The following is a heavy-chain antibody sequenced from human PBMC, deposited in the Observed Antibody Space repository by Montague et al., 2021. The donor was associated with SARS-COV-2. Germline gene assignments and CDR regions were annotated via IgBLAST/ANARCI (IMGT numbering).Heavy chain of an antibody. V-gene: IGHV2-5*01. CDR1: GFSLSTPNVG. Sequence: PALVKPTQTLTLTCTFSGFSLSTPNVGVAWIRQPPGKALEWLAVIYSNGGKRYSPFLQRRLTITKDTSRNQVVLSLINVDPLDTATYYCAHLIRGYEIFTRNPFGDWGQGTQVTVSS. D-gene: IGHD3-9*01. CDR2: IYSNGGK. CDR3: AHLIRGYEIFTRNPFGD. J-gene: IGHJ4*03.